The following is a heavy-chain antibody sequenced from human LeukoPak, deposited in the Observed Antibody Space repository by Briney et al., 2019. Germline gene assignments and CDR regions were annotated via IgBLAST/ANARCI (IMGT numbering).Heavy chain of an antibody. J-gene: IGHJ4*02. CDR2: IYHSGST. D-gene: IGHD3-9*01. Sequence: TSETLSPTCAVSGYSISSGYYWGWIRQPPGKGLEWIGSIYHSGSTYYNPSLKSRVTISVDTSKTQFSLKLSSVTAADTAVYYCASSGGVLRYFDWLHTNFDYWGQGTLVTVSS. V-gene: IGHV4-38-2*01. CDR1: GYSISSGYY. CDR3: ASSGGVLRYFDWLHTNFDY.